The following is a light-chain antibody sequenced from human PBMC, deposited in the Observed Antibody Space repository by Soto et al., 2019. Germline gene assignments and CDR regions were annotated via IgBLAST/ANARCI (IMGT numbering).Light chain of an antibody. CDR2: DAS. J-gene: IGKJ1*01. Sequence: DIQMTQSPSTLSASVGDRVTITCRASQSISTWLAWYQQKPWKAPKFLIYDASSLESGVPSRFSGSGSGTEFTLTISSLQPDDFATYYCQQYNSYPRTFGQGTKVDIK. CDR1: QSISTW. CDR3: QQYNSYPRT. V-gene: IGKV1-5*01.